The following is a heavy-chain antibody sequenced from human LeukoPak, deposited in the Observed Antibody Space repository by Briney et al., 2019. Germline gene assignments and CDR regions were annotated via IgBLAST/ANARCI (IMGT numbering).Heavy chain of an antibody. D-gene: IGHD1-14*01. CDR1: GGSVSSYY. CDR2: IHNSGRT. CDR3: ARHGTISSESYFDY. Sequence: PETLSLTCSVSGGSVSSYYWSWIRQSPGKGLEWIGYIHNSGRTNNHPSIKSRVTGFVDTSKNQVSLRLSSVTAADTAVYYCARHGTISSESYFDYWGEGALVSVSS. J-gene: IGHJ4*02. V-gene: IGHV4-59*08.